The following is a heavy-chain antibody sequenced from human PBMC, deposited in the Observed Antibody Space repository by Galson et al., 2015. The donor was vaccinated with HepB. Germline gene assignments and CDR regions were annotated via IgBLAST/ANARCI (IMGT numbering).Heavy chain of an antibody. CDR1: GFTFSSYA. V-gene: IGHV3-23*01. Sequence: SLRLSCTASGFTFSSYAMSWVRQAPGQGLEWVSTISGSGGSTYYADSVKGRVTISRDNSKNTLYLQMNSLRAEDTAVYHCAEASSGCYWYFDLWGRGTLVTVSS. CDR2: ISGSGGST. J-gene: IGHJ2*01. D-gene: IGHD3-22*01. CDR3: AEASSGCYWYFDL.